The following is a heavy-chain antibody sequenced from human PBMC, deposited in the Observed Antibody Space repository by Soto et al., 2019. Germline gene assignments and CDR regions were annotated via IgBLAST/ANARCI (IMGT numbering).Heavy chain of an antibody. J-gene: IGHJ4*02. CDR3: ARGRRYCSSTSCYFDY. CDR2: ISSSSSYI. CDR1: GFTFSSYS. D-gene: IGHD2-2*01. V-gene: IGHV3-21*01. Sequence: EVQLVESGGGLVKPGGSLRLSCAASGFTFSSYSMNRVRQAPGKGLEWVSSISSSSSYIYYADSVKGRFTISRDNAKNSLYLQMNSLRAEDTAVYYCARGRRYCSSTSCYFDYWGQGTLVTVSS.